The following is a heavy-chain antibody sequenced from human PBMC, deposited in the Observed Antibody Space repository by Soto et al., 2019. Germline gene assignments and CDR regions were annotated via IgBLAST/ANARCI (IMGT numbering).Heavy chain of an antibody. Sequence: SVKVSCKASGGTFGNSAISWVRQAPGQGLEWMGGIIPSFATGNSAPEFQGRLTITADKSTTTAYMELSSLRSEDTAVYYCARSYYGSGSYWFYGMDVWGQGTTVTVSS. J-gene: IGHJ6*02. CDR3: ARSYYGSGSYWFYGMDV. CDR2: IIPSFATG. D-gene: IGHD3-10*01. V-gene: IGHV1-69*06. CDR1: GGTFGNSA.